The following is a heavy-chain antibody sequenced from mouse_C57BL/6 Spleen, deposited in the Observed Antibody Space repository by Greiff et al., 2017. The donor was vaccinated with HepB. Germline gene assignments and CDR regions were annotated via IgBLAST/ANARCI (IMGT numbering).Heavy chain of an antibody. CDR1: GYAFSSSW. CDR2: IYPGDGDT. CDR3: ARSWGYFDY. J-gene: IGHJ2*01. Sequence: QVQLKESGPELVKPGASVKISCKASGYAFSSSWMNWVKQRPGKGLEWIGRIYPGDGDTNYNGKFKGKATLTADKSSSTAYMQLSSLTSEDSAVYFCARSWGYFDYWGQGTTLTVSS. V-gene: IGHV1-82*01.